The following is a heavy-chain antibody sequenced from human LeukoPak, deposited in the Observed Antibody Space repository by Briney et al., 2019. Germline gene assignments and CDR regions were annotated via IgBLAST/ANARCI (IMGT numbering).Heavy chain of an antibody. CDR1: GFTFSSYA. CDR2: ISGSGGST. CDR3: ANRVYGDHPFGY. Sequence: GGSLRLSCAASGFTFSSYAMSWVRQAPGKGLEWVSAISGSGGSTYYADSVKGRFTISRDNSKNTLYLQMNSLRAEDTAVYFCANRVYGDHPFGYWGQGTLVTVSS. V-gene: IGHV3-23*01. D-gene: IGHD4-17*01. J-gene: IGHJ4*02.